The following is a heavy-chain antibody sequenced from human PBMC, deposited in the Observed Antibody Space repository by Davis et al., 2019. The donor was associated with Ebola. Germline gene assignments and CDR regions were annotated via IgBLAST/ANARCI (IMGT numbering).Heavy chain of an antibody. CDR3: ARDFYYGMDV. CDR1: GGSISSYY. CDR2: IYYSGSA. V-gene: IGHV4-59*01. Sequence: SETLSLTCTVSGGSISSYYWSWIRQPPGKGLEWIGYIYYSGSANYNPSIKSRVTISVDTSKNQFSLKLSSVTAADTAVYYCARDFYYGMDVWGQGTTVTVSS. J-gene: IGHJ6*02.